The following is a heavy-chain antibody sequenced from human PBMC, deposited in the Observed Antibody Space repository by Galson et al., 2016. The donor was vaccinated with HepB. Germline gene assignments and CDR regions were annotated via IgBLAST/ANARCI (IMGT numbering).Heavy chain of an antibody. CDR3: ARASYYYGSGIEY. CDR2: IIPIFGTA. Sequence: GTFSSFVINWVRQAPGQGLEWMGGIIPIFGTANYAQKFQGRVTVTADESSSTAYMELSSLRSEDTALYYCARASYYYGSGIEYWGQGTLVTVS. J-gene: IGHJ4*02. V-gene: IGHV1-69*01. D-gene: IGHD3-10*01. CDR1: GTFSSFV.